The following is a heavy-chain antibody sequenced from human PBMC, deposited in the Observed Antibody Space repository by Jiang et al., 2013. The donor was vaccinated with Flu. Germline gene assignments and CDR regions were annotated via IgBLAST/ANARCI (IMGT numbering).Heavy chain of an antibody. V-gene: IGHV2-70*04. CDR3: TRMGVGAIGYWGVDV. CDR2: IDWDDDE. D-gene: IGHD1-26*01. CDR1: GFSLNTPGMR. Sequence: PTQTLTLTCTFSGFSLNTPGMRVSWIRQPPGKAPEWLARIDWDDDEFYSPFLRPRLSISKDTSKNQVVLIMTNMEPADTATYYCTRMGVGAIGYWGVDVWGQGTTVTVS. J-gene: IGHJ6*02.